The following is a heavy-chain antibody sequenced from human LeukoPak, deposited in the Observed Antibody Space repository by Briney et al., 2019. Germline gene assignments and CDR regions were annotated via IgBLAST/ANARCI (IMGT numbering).Heavy chain of an antibody. D-gene: IGHD3-22*01. CDR2: INSDGINT. J-gene: IGHJ5*02. V-gene: IGHV3-74*01. CDR3: ARDLGQYYDTSDNWFDP. CDR1: GFIFSNYA. Sequence: GGSLRLSCAASGFIFSNYAMHWVRQAPGKGLVWVSRINSDGINTSYADSVKGRFTISRDNAKNTLNLQMNSLRAEDTAVYYCARDLGQYYDTSDNWFDPWGQGTLVTVSS.